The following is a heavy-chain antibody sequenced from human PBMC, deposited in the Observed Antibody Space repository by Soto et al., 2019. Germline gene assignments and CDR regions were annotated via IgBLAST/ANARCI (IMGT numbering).Heavy chain of an antibody. V-gene: IGHV1-18*04. D-gene: IGHD2-2*01. CDR3: AIYCGSPSCFISLSDH. J-gene: IGHJ4*02. CDR2: ISTFNGNA. CDR1: GYTFSSNG. Sequence: GASVKVSCKASGYTFSSNGVSWVRQAPGQGLEWMGWISTFNGNAHYAQKFQGRVTMTTDTSTNTAYMELTSLSSDDTAVYYCAIYCGSPSCFISLSDHWGPGTLVTVSS.